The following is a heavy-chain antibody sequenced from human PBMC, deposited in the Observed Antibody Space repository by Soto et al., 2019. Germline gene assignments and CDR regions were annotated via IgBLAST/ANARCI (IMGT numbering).Heavy chain of an antibody. J-gene: IGHJ3*02. CDR3: ASHAFGSRNTAMAKDEI. V-gene: IGHV5-10-1*01. CDR2: IDPSDSYT. D-gene: IGHD5-18*01. CDR1: GYSFTSYW. Sequence: PGESLKISCKGSGYSFTSYWITWVRQMPGKGLEWMGRIDPSDSYTNYNPSFQGHVTISADKSISTAYLQWSSLKASDTAMYYCASHAFGSRNTAMAKDEIWGQGTMVTVSS.